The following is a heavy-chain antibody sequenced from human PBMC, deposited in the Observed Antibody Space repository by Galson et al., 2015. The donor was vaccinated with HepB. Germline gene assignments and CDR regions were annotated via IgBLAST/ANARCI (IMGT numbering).Heavy chain of an antibody. CDR2: IYPGDSDT. Sequence: QSGAEVKKPGESLKISCKGSGSSFTSCWIGWVRQMPGKGLEWMGIIYPGDSDTRYSPSFQGQVTISADKSISTAYLQWSSLKASDTAMYYCASSSAAGTPVLAHLPGFDYWGQGTLVTVSS. V-gene: IGHV5-51*01. CDR1: GSSFTSCW. CDR3: ASSSAAGTPVLAHLPGFDY. D-gene: IGHD6-13*01. J-gene: IGHJ4*02.